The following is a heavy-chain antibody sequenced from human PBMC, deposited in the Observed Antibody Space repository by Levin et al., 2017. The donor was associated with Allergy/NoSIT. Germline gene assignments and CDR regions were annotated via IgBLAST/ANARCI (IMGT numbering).Heavy chain of an antibody. CDR1: GFAFGDYA. CDR3: TRILERHFDC. Sequence: PGGSLRLSCTASGFAFGDYAVSWFRQAPGKGLEWVGFIRSKTYGATTEYAASVKGRFTISRDDSKSIAYLQMNSLKTEDTAMYYCTRILERHFDCWGQGTLVTVSS. V-gene: IGHV3-49*03. CDR2: IRSKTYGATT. J-gene: IGHJ4*02. D-gene: IGHD1-1*01.